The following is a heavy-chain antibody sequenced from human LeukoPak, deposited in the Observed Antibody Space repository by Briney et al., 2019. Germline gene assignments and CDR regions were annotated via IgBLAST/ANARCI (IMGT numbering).Heavy chain of an antibody. V-gene: IGHV3-30*02. CDR2: IRYDGGNK. Sequence: GGSLRLSCAASGFTFSSYGMHWVRQAPGKGLEWVAFIRYDGGNKYYADSVKGRFTISRDNSKNTLYLQMISLRTEDTAVYYCAKPTVTHFDYWGQGTLVTVSS. CDR3: AKPTVTHFDY. CDR1: GFTFSSYG. J-gene: IGHJ4*02. D-gene: IGHD4-17*01.